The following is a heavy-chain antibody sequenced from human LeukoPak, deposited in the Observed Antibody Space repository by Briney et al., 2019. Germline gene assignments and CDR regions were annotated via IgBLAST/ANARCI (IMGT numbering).Heavy chain of an antibody. Sequence: GESLKISCKGSGYSFTSYWIGWVRQMPGKGLEWMGIIYSGDSDTRYSPSFQGQVTISADKSISTAYLQWSSLKASDTAMYYCARRRGYGGKGHDAFDIWGQGTMVTVSS. V-gene: IGHV5-51*01. CDR3: ARRRGYGGKGHDAFDI. CDR2: IYSGDSDT. CDR1: GYSFTSYW. D-gene: IGHD4-23*01. J-gene: IGHJ3*02.